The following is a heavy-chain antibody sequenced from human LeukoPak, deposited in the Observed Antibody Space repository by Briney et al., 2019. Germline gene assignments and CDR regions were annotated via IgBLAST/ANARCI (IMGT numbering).Heavy chain of an antibody. CDR1: GFTFNSYA. J-gene: IGHJ4*02. CDR3: ARHRSSWLIDY. D-gene: IGHD6-6*01. Sequence: GSLRLSCAASGFTFNSYAMSWVRQAPWERLQWVSGISDSGGNTYYADSVRGRFTISRDNSKNTLYLQMNSLRAEDTAVYYCARHRSSWLIDYWGQGTLVTVSS. V-gene: IGHV3-23*01. CDR2: ISDSGGNT.